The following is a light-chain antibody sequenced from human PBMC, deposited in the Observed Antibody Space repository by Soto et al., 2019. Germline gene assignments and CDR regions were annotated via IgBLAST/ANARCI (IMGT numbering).Light chain of an antibody. J-gene: IGLJ1*01. CDR1: NSNIGSNF. Sequence: QSVLTQPPSASGTPGQRVTISCSGTNSNIGSNFVYWYQHLPGTTPKLLVFSYNQRPSGVPDRFSGSKSGSSASLAISGLRSEDEADYYCCSYAGSYFYVFGTGTKLTVL. CDR2: SYN. CDR3: CSYAGSYFYV. V-gene: IGLV1-47*02.